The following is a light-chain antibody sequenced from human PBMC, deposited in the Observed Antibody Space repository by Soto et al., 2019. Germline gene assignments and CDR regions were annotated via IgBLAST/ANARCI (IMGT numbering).Light chain of an antibody. J-gene: IGKJ4*01. CDR3: QQVKTYPRT. CDR2: EES. Sequence: DIHLTQSPSFLSASVGARVTITCRPSQAVPNNMAWYQQKPGKPPKLLIYEESTLHSGVPSRFSGRKSGTQFTLTIDSLQPEDFATYYCQQVKTYPRTFGGGTKVESK. V-gene: IGKV1-9*01. CDR1: QAVPNN.